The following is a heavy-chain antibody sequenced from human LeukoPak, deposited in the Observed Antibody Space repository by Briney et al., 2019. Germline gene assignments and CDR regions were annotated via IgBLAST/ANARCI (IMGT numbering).Heavy chain of an antibody. CDR3: ARGPYGDRNYYYYGMDV. V-gene: IGHV1-18*01. Sequence: ASVKVSCKASGGTFSSYAISWVRQAPGQGLEWMGWISAYNGNTNYAQKLQGRVTMTTDTSTSTAYMELRSLRSDDTAVYYCARGPYGDRNYYYYGMDVWGQGTTVTVSS. CDR1: GGTFSSYA. D-gene: IGHD4-17*01. J-gene: IGHJ6*02. CDR2: ISAYNGNT.